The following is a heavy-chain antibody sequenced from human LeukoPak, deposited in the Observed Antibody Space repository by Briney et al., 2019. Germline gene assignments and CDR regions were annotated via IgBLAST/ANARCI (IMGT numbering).Heavy chain of an antibody. J-gene: IGHJ6*04. CDR3: AELGITMIGSV. D-gene: IGHD3-10*02. CDR2: ISSSGSTI. CDR1: GFTLSSYE. V-gene: IGHV3-48*03. Sequence: GGSLRLSCAASGFTLSSYEMNWVRQAPGKGLEWVSYISSSGSTIYYADSVKGRFTISRDNAKNSLYLQMNSLRAEDTAVYYCAELGITMIGSVWGKGTTVTISS.